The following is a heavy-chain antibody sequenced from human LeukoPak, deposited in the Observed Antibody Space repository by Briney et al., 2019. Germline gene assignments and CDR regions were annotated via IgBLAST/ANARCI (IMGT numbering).Heavy chain of an antibody. CDR3: ANFAVAGTLPFDI. CDR1: GFTFDDYA. D-gene: IGHD6-19*01. J-gene: IGHJ3*02. CDR2: ISWNGGSI. Sequence: PGRSLRLSCAASGFTFDDYAMHWVRQAPGKGLEWVSGISWNGGSIGYADSVKGRFTISRDNAKNSLYLQMNSLRAEDTALYYCANFAVAGTLPFDIWGQGTMVTVSS. V-gene: IGHV3-9*01.